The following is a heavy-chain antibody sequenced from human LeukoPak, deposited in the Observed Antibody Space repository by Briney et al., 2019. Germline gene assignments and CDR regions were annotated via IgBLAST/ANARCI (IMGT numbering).Heavy chain of an antibody. Sequence: GRSLRLSCAASGFTFSSYGMHWVRQAPGKGLEWVAVISYDGSNKYYADSVRGRFTISRDNSKNTLYLQMNSLRAEDTAVYYCASAHYYDSSGYYYLMPRNNDYWGQGTLVTVSS. V-gene: IGHV3-30*03. J-gene: IGHJ4*02. CDR2: ISYDGSNK. D-gene: IGHD3-22*01. CDR1: GFTFSSYG. CDR3: ASAHYYDSSGYYYLMPRNNDY.